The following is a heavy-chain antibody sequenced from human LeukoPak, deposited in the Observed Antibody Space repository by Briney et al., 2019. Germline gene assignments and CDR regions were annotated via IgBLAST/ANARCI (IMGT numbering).Heavy chain of an antibody. V-gene: IGHV1-69*05. CDR3: ASWGAYYYDSSGWALDPFHI. J-gene: IGHJ3*02. D-gene: IGHD3-22*01. Sequence: SVKVSCKASGGTFSSYAISWVRQAPGQGLEWMGRIIPIFGTANYAQKFQGRVTITTDESTSTAYMELSGLRSEDAAVYYCASWGAYYYDSSGWALDPFHIGGQGTMVTVSS. CDR1: GGTFSSYA. CDR2: IIPIFGTA.